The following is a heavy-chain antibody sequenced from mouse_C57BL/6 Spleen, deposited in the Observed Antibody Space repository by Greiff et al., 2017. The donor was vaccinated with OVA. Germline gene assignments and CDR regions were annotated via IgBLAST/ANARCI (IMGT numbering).Heavy chain of an antibody. J-gene: IGHJ4*01. Sequence: VQRVESGPGLVQPSQSLSITCTVSGFSLTSYGVHWVRQSPGKGLEWLGVIWSGGSTDYNAAFISRLSISKDNSKSQVFFKMNSLQADDTAIYYCARNEDYDGYYYAMDYWGQGTSVTVSS. D-gene: IGHD2-4*01. CDR2: IWSGGST. CDR1: GFSLTSYG. V-gene: IGHV2-2*01. CDR3: ARNEDYDGYYYAMDY.